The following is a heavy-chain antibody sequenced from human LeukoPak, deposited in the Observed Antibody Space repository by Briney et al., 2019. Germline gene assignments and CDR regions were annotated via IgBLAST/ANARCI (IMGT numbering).Heavy chain of an antibody. Sequence: SETLSLTCTVYGGSFSGYYCSWIRQPPGKGLEWIGYVFYSGGTLYNPSLDSRVTISVDTSKTQFSLELTSVTAADTAVYYCARHMSVTYDAFDLWGRGTMVSVSS. D-gene: IGHD2-21*02. V-gene: IGHV4-59*08. CDR1: GGSFSGYY. J-gene: IGHJ3*01. CDR2: VFYSGGT. CDR3: ARHMSVTYDAFDL.